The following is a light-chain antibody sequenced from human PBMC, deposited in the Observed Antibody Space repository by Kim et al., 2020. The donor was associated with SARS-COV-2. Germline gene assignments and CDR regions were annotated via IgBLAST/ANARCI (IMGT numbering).Light chain of an antibody. CDR2: SDN. CDR1: SSKIGSNT. Sequence: GQGVTISCSGSSSKIGSNTVNWYQQPPGTAPKLLIYSDNQRPSGVPDRFSGSKSGTSASLAISGLQSEDEADYYCAAWDDSLIGVAFGGGTQLTVL. J-gene: IGLJ2*01. CDR3: AAWDDSLIGVA. V-gene: IGLV1-44*01.